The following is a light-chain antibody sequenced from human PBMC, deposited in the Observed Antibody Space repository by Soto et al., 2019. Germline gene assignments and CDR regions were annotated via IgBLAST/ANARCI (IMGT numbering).Light chain of an antibody. CDR2: DVS. V-gene: IGKV3-15*01. CDR1: QGVTTH. J-gene: IGKJ5*01. CDR3: QQYNSWPFS. Sequence: DIVFRQYQGTLSLYPGERATLSCRAGQGVTTHFARSQQESGQSPRRLIYDVSIRATGVPARFSGTGSETDLTLTISGLQSEDSAVYFCQQYNSWPFSFGQGTRLEIK.